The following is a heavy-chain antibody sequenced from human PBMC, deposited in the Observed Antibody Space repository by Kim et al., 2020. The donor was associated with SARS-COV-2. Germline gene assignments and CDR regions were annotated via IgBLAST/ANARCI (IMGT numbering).Heavy chain of an antibody. CDR1: GFTFSSYG. D-gene: IGHD4-17*01. J-gene: IGHJ3*02. CDR2: IWYNGSNK. CDR3: ARADYGGNTDAFDI. Sequence: GGSLRLSCAASGFTFSSYGMHWVRQAPGKGLEWVAVIWYNGSNKYYADSVKCRFTISRDNSKNTLYLQMNSLRAEDTAVYYCARADYGGNTDAFDIWGQGTMVTVSS. V-gene: IGHV3-33*01.